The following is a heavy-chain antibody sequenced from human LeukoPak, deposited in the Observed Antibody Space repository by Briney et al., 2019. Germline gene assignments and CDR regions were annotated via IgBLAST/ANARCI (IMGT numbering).Heavy chain of an antibody. D-gene: IGHD3-10*01. CDR1: GFTFGDYA. Sequence: GGSLRLSCPASGFTFGDYAMSWVRQAPGKGLEWVGFIRSKAYGWTTEYAASVKGRFTISRDDSKSIAYLQMNSLKTEDTAVYYCTSSITLVRGVVDWGQGTLVTVSS. J-gene: IGHJ4*02. V-gene: IGHV3-49*04. CDR2: IRSKAYGWTT. CDR3: TSSITLVRGVVD.